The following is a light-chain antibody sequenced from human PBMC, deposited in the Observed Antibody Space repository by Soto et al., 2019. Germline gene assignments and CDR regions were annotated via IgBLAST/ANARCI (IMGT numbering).Light chain of an antibody. J-gene: IGKJ1*01. CDR1: QSIGSW. CDR3: QLYNRYLWR. Sequence: DIQMTQSPSTLSASVGDRVTITCRASQSIGSWLAWYQQKPGKAPKVLIFKASSLESGVLSRFSGSGSGTEFTLTISSLQPDDFATYYGQLYNRYLWRCGQGTKVVIK. V-gene: IGKV1-5*03. CDR2: KAS.